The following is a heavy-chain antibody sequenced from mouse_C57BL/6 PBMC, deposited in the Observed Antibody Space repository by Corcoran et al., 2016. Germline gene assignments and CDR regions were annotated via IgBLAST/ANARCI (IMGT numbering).Heavy chain of an antibody. V-gene: IGHV1-26*01. D-gene: IGHD3-3*01. CDR2: INPKNGGT. CDR1: GYTFTDDY. J-gene: IGHJ4*01. CDR3: VRRGPRAMDY. Sequence: EVQLQQSGPELVKPGASVKISCKASGYTFTDDYMNWVKQSHGKSLEWIGDINPKNGGTSYNQKFKGKATLTVDKSSSTAYMELRTLTSEDSPAYYRVRRGPRAMDYWCQGNSVTVS.